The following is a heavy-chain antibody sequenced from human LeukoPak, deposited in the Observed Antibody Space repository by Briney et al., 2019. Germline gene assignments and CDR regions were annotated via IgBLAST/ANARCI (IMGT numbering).Heavy chain of an antibody. D-gene: IGHD3-10*01. J-gene: IGHJ4*02. Sequence: SETLSLTCAVYGGSFSGYYWSWIRQPPGKGLEWIGEINHSGSTNYNPSLKSRVTISVDTSKNQFSLKLSSVTAADTAVYYCARKPLNYYGSGSYRSYFDYWGQGTLVTVSS. CDR1: GGSFSGYY. CDR3: ARKPLNYYGSGSYRSYFDY. V-gene: IGHV4-34*01. CDR2: INHSGST.